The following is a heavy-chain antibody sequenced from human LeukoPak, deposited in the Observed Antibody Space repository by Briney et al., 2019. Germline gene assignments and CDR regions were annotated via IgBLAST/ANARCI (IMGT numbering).Heavy chain of an antibody. CDR2: IYYSGST. CDR3: ARDSGAAGTDY. J-gene: IGHJ4*02. D-gene: IGHD6-13*01. V-gene: IGHV4-59*01. Sequence: SETLSLTCTVSGGSISSYYWSWIRQPPGKGLECIGYIYYSGSTNYNPSLKSRVTISVDTSKNQFSLKLSSVTAADTAVYYCARDSGAAGTDYWGQGTLVTVSS. CDR1: GGSISSYY.